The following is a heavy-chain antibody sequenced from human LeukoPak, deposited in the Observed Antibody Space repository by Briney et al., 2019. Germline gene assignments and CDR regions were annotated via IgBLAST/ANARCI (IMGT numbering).Heavy chain of an antibody. CDR3: ARRNDFGI. CDR1: GXSISGDH. J-gene: IGHJ3*02. Sequence: PSETLSLTWTVSGXSISGDHWNWIRQPPGKGLEWIGYIYYSGSTNYNPSLKSRVTISIDTSKNQFSLKLTSVTAADTAVYYCARRNDFGIWGQGTMVTVSS. V-gene: IGHV4-59*08. CDR2: IYYSGST.